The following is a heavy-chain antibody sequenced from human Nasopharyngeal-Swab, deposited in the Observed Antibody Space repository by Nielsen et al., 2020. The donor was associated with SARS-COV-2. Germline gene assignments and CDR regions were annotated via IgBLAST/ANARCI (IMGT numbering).Heavy chain of an antibody. CDR2: ISGSGGST. D-gene: IGHD1-26*01. CDR3: AKRSGTYQYYFDC. Sequence: VCLAAGKGLEWVSAISGSGGSTYYADSVKGRFTISRDNSKNTLYLQMNSLRAEDTAVYYCAKRSGTYQYYFDCWGQGTLVTVSS. V-gene: IGHV3-23*01. J-gene: IGHJ4*02.